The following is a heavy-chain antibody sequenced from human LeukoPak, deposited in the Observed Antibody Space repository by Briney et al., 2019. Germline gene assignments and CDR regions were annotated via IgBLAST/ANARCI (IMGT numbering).Heavy chain of an antibody. D-gene: IGHD2-15*01. CDR2: IIPIFGTA. Sequence: SVKVSCKASGGTFSSYAISWVRQAPGQGLEWMGGIIPIFGTANYAQKFQGRVTITADKSTSTAYMELSSLRSEDTAVYYCARITPPTYCSGGSCYSYGWFDPWGQGTLVTVSS. CDR3: ARITPPTYCSGGSCYSYGWFDP. J-gene: IGHJ5*02. V-gene: IGHV1-69*06. CDR1: GGTFSSYA.